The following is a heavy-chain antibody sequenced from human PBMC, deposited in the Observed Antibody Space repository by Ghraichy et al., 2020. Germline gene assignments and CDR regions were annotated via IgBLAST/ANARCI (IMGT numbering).Heavy chain of an antibody. J-gene: IGHJ6*02. V-gene: IGHV3-7*01. Sequence: GESLNISCAASGFTFSSYWMSWVRQAPGKGLEWVANIKQDGSEKYYVDSVKGRFTISRDNAKNSLYLQMNSLRAEDTAVYYCATYYYPGGDYYYYGMDVWGQGTTVTVSS. CDR3: ATYYYPGGDYYYYGMDV. D-gene: IGHD5-12*01. CDR1: GFTFSSYW. CDR2: IKQDGSEK.